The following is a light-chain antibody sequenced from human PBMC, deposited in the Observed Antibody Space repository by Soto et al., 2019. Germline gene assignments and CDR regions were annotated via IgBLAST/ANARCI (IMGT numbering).Light chain of an antibody. Sequence: EIVLTQSPAVLSLSPGERATLSCRASQSVSSYLAWYQQKPGQAPRLLIYDASNRATGIPARFRGSGSGTDFTLTISSLEPEDFAVYYCQQRSNWPLTFGGGTKV. CDR3: QQRSNWPLT. J-gene: IGKJ4*01. CDR1: QSVSSY. V-gene: IGKV3-11*01. CDR2: DAS.